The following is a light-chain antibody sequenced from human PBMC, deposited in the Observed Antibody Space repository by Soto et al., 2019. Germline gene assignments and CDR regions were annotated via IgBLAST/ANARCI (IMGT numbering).Light chain of an antibody. V-gene: IGKV1-5*01. CDR3: HQYFTYPVT. Sequence: DIQMTQSPSTLSASIGDRVTITCRASQNLDKWVAWYQQKPGKVPKLLIYDAFNLEGGVPSRFSGTGSGPEFTLTISSLQPDDFATYDCHQYFTYPVTFGQGTKLEIK. CDR2: DAF. CDR1: QNLDKW. J-gene: IGKJ2*01.